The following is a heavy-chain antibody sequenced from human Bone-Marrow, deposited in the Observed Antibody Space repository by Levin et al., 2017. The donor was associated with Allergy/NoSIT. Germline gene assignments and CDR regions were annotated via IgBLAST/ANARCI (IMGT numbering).Heavy chain of an antibody. V-gene: IGHV1-24*01. CDR3: ATGPYDKGLDV. Sequence: GGSLRLSCKVSGYTLADLSIHWVRQAPGKGLEWLGGSDLEDVETIYAQKFQGRVTVTEDTSTDTAYMELSSLTSGDTAVYYCATGPYDKGLDVWGQGTTVTVSS. D-gene: IGHD3-22*01. CDR1: GYTLADLS. J-gene: IGHJ6*02. CDR2: SDLEDVET.